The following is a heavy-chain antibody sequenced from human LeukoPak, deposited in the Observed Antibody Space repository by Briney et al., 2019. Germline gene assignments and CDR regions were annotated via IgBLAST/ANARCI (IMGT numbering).Heavy chain of an antibody. D-gene: IGHD3-22*01. Sequence: QTGGSLRLSCAASGFTFSSYAMHWVRQAPGKGLEWVAVISYDGSNKYYADSVKGRFTISRDNSKNTLYLQMNSLRAEDTAVYYCARDEGDYYDSSGDSDYWGQGTLVTVSS. CDR2: ISYDGSNK. CDR3: ARDEGDYYDSSGDSDY. J-gene: IGHJ4*02. V-gene: IGHV3-30-3*01. CDR1: GFTFSSYA.